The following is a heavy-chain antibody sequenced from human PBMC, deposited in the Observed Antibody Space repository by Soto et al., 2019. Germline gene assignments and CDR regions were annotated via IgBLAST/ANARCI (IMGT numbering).Heavy chain of an antibody. J-gene: IGHJ4*02. CDR1: GGTFSSYA. CDR3: ARDSGGGIAVAGNFDY. CDR2: IIPIFGTP. Sequence: QVQLVQSGAEAKKPGSSVKVSCKASGGTFSSYAISWVRQAPGQGLEWMGGIIPIFGTPNYAQKFQGRVTITADESTSTAYMELSSLRSEDTAVYYCARDSGGGIAVAGNFDYWGQGTLVTVSS. V-gene: IGHV1-69*12. D-gene: IGHD6-19*01.